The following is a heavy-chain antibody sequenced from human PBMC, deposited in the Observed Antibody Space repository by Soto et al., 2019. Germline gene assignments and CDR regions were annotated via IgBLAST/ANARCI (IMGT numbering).Heavy chain of an antibody. Sequence: GESLRLSCAASGFTFSSYAMHWVRQAPGKGLEWVAVISYDGSNKYYADSVKGRFTISRDNSKNTLYLQMNSLRAEDTAVYYCARVWRALGRGYYGMDVWGQGTTVTVSS. CDR1: GFTFSSYA. CDR2: ISYDGSNK. CDR3: ARVWRALGRGYYGMDV. J-gene: IGHJ6*02. D-gene: IGHD1-1*01. V-gene: IGHV3-30-3*01.